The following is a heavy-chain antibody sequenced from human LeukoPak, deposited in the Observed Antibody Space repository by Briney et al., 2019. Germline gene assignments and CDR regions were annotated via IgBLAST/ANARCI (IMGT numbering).Heavy chain of an antibody. CDR2: ISGSGGST. CDR1: GFTFSSYF. J-gene: IGHJ4*02. V-gene: IGHV3-23*01. Sequence: GGSLRLSCAASGFTFSSYFMSWVRQAPGKGLEWVSAISGSGGSTYYADSVKGRFTISRDNSKNTLYLQMNSQRAEDTAVYYCASLYDSGSYYNFLDYWGQGTLVTVSS. CDR3: ASLYDSGSYYNFLDY. D-gene: IGHD3-10*01.